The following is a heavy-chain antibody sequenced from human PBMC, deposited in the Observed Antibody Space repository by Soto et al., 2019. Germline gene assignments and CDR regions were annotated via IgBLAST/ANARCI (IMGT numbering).Heavy chain of an antibody. CDR1: GFTFSSYG. CDR2: ISYDGSNK. CDR3: AKEGINGYGDYDY. D-gene: IGHD4-17*01. V-gene: IGHV3-30*18. Sequence: GGSLRLSCAASGFTFSSYGMHWVRQAPGKGLEWVAVISYDGSNKYYADSWKGRFNIYRDNSKNTPYRQMNSLRPEDTAVYYCAKEGINGYGDYDYWGQGTLVTVSS. J-gene: IGHJ4*02.